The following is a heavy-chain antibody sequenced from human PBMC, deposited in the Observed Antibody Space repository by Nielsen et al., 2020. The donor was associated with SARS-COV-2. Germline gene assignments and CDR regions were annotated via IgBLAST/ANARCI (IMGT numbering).Heavy chain of an antibody. CDR3: ARGDYYDCSANGY. Sequence: WVRQAPGQGLEWMGWISAYNGNKNYAQKLQGRVTMTTDTSTSTAYMELRSLRSDDTAVYYCARGDYYDCSANGYWGQGTLVTVSS. CDR2: ISAYNGNK. J-gene: IGHJ4*02. V-gene: IGHV1-18*01. D-gene: IGHD3-22*01.